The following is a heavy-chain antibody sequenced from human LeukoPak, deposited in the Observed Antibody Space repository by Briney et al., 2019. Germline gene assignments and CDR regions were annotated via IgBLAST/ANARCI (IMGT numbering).Heavy chain of an antibody. V-gene: IGHV4-31*03. D-gene: IGHD4-17*01. Sequence: PSETLSLTCTVSGGSISSGGYYWSGIRQHPGKGLEWIGYIYYSGSTYYNPSLKSRVTISVDTSKNQFSLKLSSVAAADTAVYYCARDTVTTTFDALDIWGKRIMVTVSS. CDR1: GGSISSGGYY. CDR3: ARDTVTTTFDALDI. CDR2: IYYSGST. J-gene: IGHJ3*02.